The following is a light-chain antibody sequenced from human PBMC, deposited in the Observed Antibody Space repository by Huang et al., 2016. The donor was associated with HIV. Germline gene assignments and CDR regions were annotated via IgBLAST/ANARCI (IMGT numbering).Light chain of an antibody. V-gene: IGKV3-20*01. Sequence: EIVLTQSPGTLSLSPGERATLSCRARQSVNNTFLAWYQQKPGQAPRLLIYGASSRATGVPDRFSGSGSGTDFTLTISRLEPEDFAVYYCHQYGDSRGTFGQGTKVEIK. CDR1: QSVNNTF. CDR2: GAS. CDR3: HQYGDSRGT. J-gene: IGKJ1*01.